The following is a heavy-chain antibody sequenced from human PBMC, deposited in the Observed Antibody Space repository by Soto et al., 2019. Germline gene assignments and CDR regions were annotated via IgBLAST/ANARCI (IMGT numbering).Heavy chain of an antibody. CDR2: IYYSGST. D-gene: IGHD2-15*01. V-gene: IGHV4-59*01. Sequence: SETLSLTCTVYGGSIISYYWSWILQPPGKGLEWIGYIYYSGSTNYNPSLKSRVTISVDTSKNQFSLKLSSVTAADTAVYYCARNPPRRLGYCSARSCYSEWFDPWGQGTLVTVSS. J-gene: IGHJ5*02. CDR1: GGSIISYY. CDR3: ARNPPRRLGYCSARSCYSEWFDP.